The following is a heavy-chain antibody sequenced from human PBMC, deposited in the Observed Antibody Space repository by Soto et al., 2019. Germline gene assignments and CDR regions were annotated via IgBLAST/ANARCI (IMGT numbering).Heavy chain of an antibody. CDR3: ARGEPSRHGVGDP. V-gene: IGHV3-74*01. CDR1: GFTFSSSW. J-gene: IGHJ5*02. D-gene: IGHD2-8*01. Sequence: EVQLVESGGGLVQPGGSLRLSCAASGFTFSSSWMHWVRQAPGKGLVWVSRISRDGTGTDYADSVKGRLTISRDNANNTWYLHTTRLRAEDTAVYYRARGEPSRHGVGDPWGQGTLVTVSS. CDR2: ISRDGTGT.